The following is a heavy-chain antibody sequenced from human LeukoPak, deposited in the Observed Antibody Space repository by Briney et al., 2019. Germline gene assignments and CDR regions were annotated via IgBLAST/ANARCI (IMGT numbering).Heavy chain of an antibody. CDR1: GGTFSSYA. CDR3: ARGSDYDILTGYNWFDP. Sequence: GASVKVSCKASGGTFSSYAISWVRQAPGQGLEWMGRIIPILGIANYARKFQGRVTITADKSTSTAYMELSSLRSEDTAVYYCARGSDYDILTGYNWFDPWGQGTLVTVSS. CDR2: IIPILGIA. V-gene: IGHV1-69*04. J-gene: IGHJ5*02. D-gene: IGHD3-9*01.